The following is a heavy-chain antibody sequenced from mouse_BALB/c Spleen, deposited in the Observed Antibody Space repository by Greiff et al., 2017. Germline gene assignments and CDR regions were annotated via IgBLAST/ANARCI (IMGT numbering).Heavy chain of an antibody. CDR1: GFTFSSYT. Sequence: EVQLVESGGGLVQPGGSLKLSCAASGFTFSSYTMSWVRQTPEKRLEWVAYISNGGGSTYYPDTVKGRFTISRDNAKNTLYLQMSSLKSEDTAMYYCARQSVYDGYYVFAYWGQGTLVTVSA. J-gene: IGHJ3*01. V-gene: IGHV5-12-2*01. D-gene: IGHD2-3*01. CDR3: ARQSVYDGYYVFAY. CDR2: ISNGGGST.